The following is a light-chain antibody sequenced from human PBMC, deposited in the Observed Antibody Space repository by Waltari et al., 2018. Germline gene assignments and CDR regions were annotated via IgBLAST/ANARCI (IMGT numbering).Light chain of an antibody. Sequence: QAGLTQPPSVSKGLRQTATLTCTGDNNNVGKEGATWLQQHQGHPPKPLSYRDNNRPSGIAERFYACRSGNTASLTITGLQPEDEADYYCSAWDGNLKIYIFGPGTRVTVL. V-gene: IGLV10-54*04. CDR1: NNNVGKEG. CDR3: SAWDGNLKIYI. CDR2: RDN. J-gene: IGLJ1*01.